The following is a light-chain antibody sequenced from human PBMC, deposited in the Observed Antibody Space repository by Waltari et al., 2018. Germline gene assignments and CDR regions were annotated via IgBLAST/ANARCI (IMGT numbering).Light chain of an antibody. CDR3: QHYRSLPVT. V-gene: IGKV3-20*01. Sequence: EIALTQSPGTLSLSPGERVTLSCRASQSVSRTLAWYQQKPGQAPRLLIYGASIRATGIPDRFSGSGSGTDFSLTISRLEPEDFAVYYCQHYRSLPVTFGQGTKVEIK. J-gene: IGKJ1*01. CDR2: GAS. CDR1: QSVSRT.